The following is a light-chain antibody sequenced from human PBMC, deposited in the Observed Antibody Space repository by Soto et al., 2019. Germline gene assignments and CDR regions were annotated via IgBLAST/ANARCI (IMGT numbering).Light chain of an antibody. CDR3: MSYIASTSTHWV. CDR2: GVS. V-gene: IGLV2-14*03. J-gene: IGLJ3*02. Sequence: LTQPASVSGSPGQSITISCPGTSIDVGHPYNYVSWYQQYPGKAPKLLVLGVSNRPSGISGRFSGSKSGNTASLTISGLQPEDEADYYCMSYIASTSTHWVLGGGTKVTVL. CDR1: SIDVGHPYNY.